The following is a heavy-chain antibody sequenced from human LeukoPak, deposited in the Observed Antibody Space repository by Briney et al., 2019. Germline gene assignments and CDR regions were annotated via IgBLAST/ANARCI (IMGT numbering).Heavy chain of an antibody. CDR3: GAVSYYDSSGTPPFDI. CDR2: IYYSGST. J-gene: IGHJ3*02. Sequence: SQTLSLTCTVSGGSISSSSYYWGWSRQPPGKGLEWIGSIYYSGSTYYNPSLKSRVTISVDTSKNQCSLKLSSVTAADTAVYYCGAVSYYDSSGTPPFDIWGQGTMVTVSS. CDR1: GGSISSSSYY. D-gene: IGHD3-22*01. V-gene: IGHV4-39*07.